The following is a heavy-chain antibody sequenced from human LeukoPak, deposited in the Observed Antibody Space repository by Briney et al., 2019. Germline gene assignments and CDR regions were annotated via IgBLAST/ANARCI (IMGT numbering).Heavy chain of an antibody. D-gene: IGHD2-2*01. CDR3: ATRQRIVVVPAAAPFGY. CDR2: FDSEDGET. V-gene: IGHV1-24*01. CDR1: GYTLTELS. Sequence: ASVKVSCKVSGYTLTELSMHWVRQAPGKGLEWMGGFDSEDGETIYAQKFQGRVTMTEDTSTDTAYMELSSLRSEDTAVYYCATRQRIVVVPAAAPFGYWGQGTLVTVSS. J-gene: IGHJ4*02.